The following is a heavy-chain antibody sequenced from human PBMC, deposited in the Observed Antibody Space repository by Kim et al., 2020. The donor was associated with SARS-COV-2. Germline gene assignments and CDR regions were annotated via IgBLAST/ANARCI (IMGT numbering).Heavy chain of an antibody. CDR2: FTHTGRT. CDR3: ARSYYYYDSRGLKGWAPGY. J-gene: IGHJ4*02. CDR1: GGSFSGFN. Sequence: SETLSLTCAVHGGSFSGFNWIWIRQPPGKGLEWVGEFTHTGRTNFNPSLESRVTISVDTSNNLLSLGLSSVTAADSGIYYCARSYYYYDSRGLKGWAPGYWGQGILVTVSS. D-gene: IGHD3-22*01. V-gene: IGHV4-34*01.